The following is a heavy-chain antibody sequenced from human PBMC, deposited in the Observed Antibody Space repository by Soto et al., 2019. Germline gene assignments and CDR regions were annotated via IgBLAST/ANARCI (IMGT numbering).Heavy chain of an antibody. Sequence: QVQLVQSGAEVKKPGASVKVSCKASGYTFTSYGISWVRQAPGQGLEWMGWISAYNGNTNYAQKLQGRVTMTTDTSTSKAYMELRSLRSDDTAVYYCARDVSHSSSGYYKRQQTNYGMDVWGQGTTVTVSS. CDR3: ARDVSHSSSGYYKRQQTNYGMDV. V-gene: IGHV1-18*04. CDR1: GYTFTSYG. CDR2: ISAYNGNT. J-gene: IGHJ6*02. D-gene: IGHD6-13*01.